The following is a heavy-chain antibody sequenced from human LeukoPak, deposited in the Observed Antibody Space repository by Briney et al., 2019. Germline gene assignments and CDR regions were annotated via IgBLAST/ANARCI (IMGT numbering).Heavy chain of an antibody. V-gene: IGHV3-7*03. J-gene: IGHJ4*02. CDR3: TRLIGPNLANRDDY. CDR1: GFTFSSYW. D-gene: IGHD1-14*01. Sequence: GGSLRLSCAASGFTFSSYWMSWVRQAPGKGLEWVAKIKQDGSEKYYGDSVKGRFTISRDNAKNSLYLQMNSLRAEDTAVYYCTRLIGPNLANRDDYWGQGTLVTVSS. CDR2: IKQDGSEK.